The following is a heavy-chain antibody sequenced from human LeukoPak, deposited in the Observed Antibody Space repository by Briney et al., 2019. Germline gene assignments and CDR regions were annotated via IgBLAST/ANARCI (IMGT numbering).Heavy chain of an antibody. J-gene: IGHJ3*01. CDR3: AKGGRYDGGGPNSV. Sequence: GGSLRLSCEASGFTFGDYAMIWFRQDPGKGLEWVSSIGGRNTPTYYADSVKGRFTISRDNSKNTLYLQMNSLRAEDTAVYYCAKGGRYDGGGPNSVWGQGTMVTVSS. CDR1: GFTFGDYA. CDR2: IGGRNTPT. D-gene: IGHD3-22*01. V-gene: IGHV3-23*01.